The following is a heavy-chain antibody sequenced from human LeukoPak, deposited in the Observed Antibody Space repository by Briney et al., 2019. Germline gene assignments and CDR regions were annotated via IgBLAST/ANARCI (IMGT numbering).Heavy chain of an antibody. CDR3: ARVGSLNWNYVLSWFDP. J-gene: IGHJ5*02. V-gene: IGHV3-7*01. CDR1: GLTFNKYW. D-gene: IGHD1-7*01. Sequence: GGSLRLSCEASGLTFNKYWMTWVRQAPGKGLEWVANIKQDGSEKNYVDSVKGRFTISRDNAKNSLSLRMNSLSAEDTAVYYCARVGSLNWNYVLSWFDPWGQGTLVTVSS. CDR2: IKQDGSEK.